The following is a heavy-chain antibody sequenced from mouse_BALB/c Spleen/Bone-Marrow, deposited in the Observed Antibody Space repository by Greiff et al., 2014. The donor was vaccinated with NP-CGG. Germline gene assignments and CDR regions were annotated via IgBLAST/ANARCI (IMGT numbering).Heavy chain of an antibody. CDR2: IHYSGTT. J-gene: IGHJ4*01. CDR3: ARFAGTPYTMDY. Sequence: EVKLMESGPDLVKPSQSLSLTCTVTGYSITSDYSWHWIRQFPGNKLEWMGYIHYSGTTVYNPSLKSRISITRDTSNNQFFLLLNSVTTEDTATYYCARFAGTPYTMDYWGQGTSVTVSS. D-gene: IGHD4-1*01. V-gene: IGHV3-1*02. CDR1: GYSITSDYS.